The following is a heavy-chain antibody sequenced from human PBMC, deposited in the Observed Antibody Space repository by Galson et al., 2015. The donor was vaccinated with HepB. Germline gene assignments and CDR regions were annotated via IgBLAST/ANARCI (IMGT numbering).Heavy chain of an antibody. D-gene: IGHD5-18*01. CDR2: INPNSGGT. CDR1: GYTFTGYY. Sequence: SVKVSCKASGYTFTGYYMHWVRQAPGQGLEWMGWINPNSGGTNYAQKFQGRVTMTRDTSISTAYMELSRLRSDDTAVYYCARDDSGWIQLWFGYWGQGTLVTVSS. J-gene: IGHJ4*02. CDR3: ARDDSGWIQLWFGY. V-gene: IGHV1-2*02.